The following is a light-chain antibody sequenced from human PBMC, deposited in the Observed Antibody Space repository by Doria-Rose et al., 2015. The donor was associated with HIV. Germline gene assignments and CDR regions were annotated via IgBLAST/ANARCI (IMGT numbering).Light chain of an antibody. CDR3: QSYDTSLSGVV. V-gene: IGLV1-40*01. CDR2: GDN. Sequence: TISCTGSSSNIGSGYDVHWYQQLPGTAPKLLIYGDNNRPSGVPDRFSGSKSGTSASLAITGLQAEDEADYYCQSYDTSLSGVVFGGGTKLTVL. CDR1: SSNIGSGYD. J-gene: IGLJ2*01.